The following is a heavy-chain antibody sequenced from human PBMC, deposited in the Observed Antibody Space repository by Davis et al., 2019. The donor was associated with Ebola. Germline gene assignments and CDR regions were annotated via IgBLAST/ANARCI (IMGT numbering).Heavy chain of an antibody. CDR1: GFTFSSYA. CDR2: ISYDGSNK. V-gene: IGHV3-30-3*01. Sequence: GESLKISCAASGFTFSSYAMHWVRQAPGKGLEWVAVISYDGSNKYYADSVKGRFTISRDNSKNTLYLQMNSLRAEDTAVYYCAGPSWFGELLQLDYWGQGTLVTVSS. J-gene: IGHJ4*02. D-gene: IGHD3-10*01. CDR3: AGPSWFGELLQLDY.